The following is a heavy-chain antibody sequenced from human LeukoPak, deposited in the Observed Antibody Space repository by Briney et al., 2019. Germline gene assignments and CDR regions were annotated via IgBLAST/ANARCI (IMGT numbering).Heavy chain of an antibody. J-gene: IGHJ4*02. V-gene: IGHV3-48*02. CDR2: IGKSSENI. D-gene: IGHD2-15*01. CDR1: GFTFSAYS. CDR3: ARDHRWNFDS. Sequence: GGSLRLSCAASGFTFSAYSMNWVRQAPGKRLEWVSYIGKSSENIAYADSVKGRCTISRDDAKNSLYLQMNSLRDEDTAVYYCARDHRWNFDSWGQGILVTVSS.